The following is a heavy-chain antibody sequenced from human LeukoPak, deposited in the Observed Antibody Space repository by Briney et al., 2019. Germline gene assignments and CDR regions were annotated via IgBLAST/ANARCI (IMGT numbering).Heavy chain of an antibody. V-gene: IGHV1-69*05. D-gene: IGHD1-26*01. CDR2: IIPIFGTA. J-gene: IGHJ4*02. Sequence: SVKVSCKASGGTFSSYAISWVRQAPGQGLEWMGRIIPIFGTANYAQKFQGRVTITTDESTSTAYMELSSLRSEDTAVYYRAIESGSYFGLRYFDYWGQGTLVTVSS. CDR3: AIESGSYFGLRYFDY. CDR1: GGTFSSYA.